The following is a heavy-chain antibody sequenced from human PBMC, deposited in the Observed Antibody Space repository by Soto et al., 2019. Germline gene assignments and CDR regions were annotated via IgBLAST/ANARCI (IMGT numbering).Heavy chain of an antibody. D-gene: IGHD3-22*01. J-gene: IGHJ6*02. CDR1: GGTFSGYA. V-gene: IGHV1-69*13. Sequence: ASVKVSCKASGGTFSGYAISWVRQAPGQGLEWMGGIIPIFGTANYAQKFQGRVTITADESTSTAYMELSSLRSEDTAVYYCARGNYYEENYYGMDVWGQGTTVTVSS. CDR2: IIPIFGTA. CDR3: ARGNYYEENYYGMDV.